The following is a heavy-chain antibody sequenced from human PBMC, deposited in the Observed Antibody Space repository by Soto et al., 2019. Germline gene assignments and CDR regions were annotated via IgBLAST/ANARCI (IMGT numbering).Heavy chain of an antibody. Sequence: PSDTLTLTCSVYGRSFSDSDWTWIGRPPGKGLEWIGEINHGGTIKFNPPLKSRLTISLDTSKKIFSLKLRSVTDADKATYYCDSAARNELTYYSLDVWGQGTTVTVSS. J-gene: IGHJ6*02. D-gene: IGHD3-9*01. V-gene: IGHV4-34*01. CDR2: INHGGTI. CDR3: DSAARNELTYYSLDV. CDR1: GRSFSDSD.